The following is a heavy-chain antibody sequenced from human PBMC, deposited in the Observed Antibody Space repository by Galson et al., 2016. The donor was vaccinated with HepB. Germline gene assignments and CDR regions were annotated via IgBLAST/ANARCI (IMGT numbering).Heavy chain of an antibody. CDR2: ISAYNGKT. CDR3: ARQQLEWEGNYYSHDYMDV. CDR1: GYAFTGYG. V-gene: IGHV1-18*04. Sequence: SVKVSCKASGYAFTGYGVSWVRQAPGQGLEWMGWISAYNGKTNYAQKLQDRVTMTTDTSTSTAYMELTSLTSDDTAVYYCARQQLEWEGNYYSHDYMDVWGKGTTVTVSS. J-gene: IGHJ6*03. D-gene: IGHD6-13*01.